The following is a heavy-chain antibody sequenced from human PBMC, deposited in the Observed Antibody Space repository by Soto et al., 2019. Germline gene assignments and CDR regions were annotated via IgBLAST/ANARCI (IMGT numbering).Heavy chain of an antibody. Sequence: QLQESGPGLVKSSETLSLTCTVSGGSIGRSYWSWIRQPPGKGLEWIGYIYNSGSTNYNPSLKSRVTISVDTSRNRVSLKVSSVTAAGTAVYYCARPNDDYGDYAFDYWGQGTLVTVSS. V-gene: IGHV4-59*08. CDR3: ARPNDDYGDYAFDY. D-gene: IGHD4-17*01. CDR2: IYNSGST. CDR1: GGSIGRSY. J-gene: IGHJ4*02.